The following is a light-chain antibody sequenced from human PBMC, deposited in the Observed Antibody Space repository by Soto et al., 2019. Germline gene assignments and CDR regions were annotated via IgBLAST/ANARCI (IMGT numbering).Light chain of an antibody. CDR2: EVS. CDR1: SSDVGGHNY. Sequence: QSVLTQPPSASGSPGQSVTISCTGTSSDVGGHNYVSWYQQHPGKAPKLMLYEVSKRPSGVPDRFSGSKSGNTASLTVSALQAEDEADYYCCSYAGSNNFYVFGTGTRSPS. CDR3: CSYAGSNNFYV. J-gene: IGLJ1*01. V-gene: IGLV2-8*01.